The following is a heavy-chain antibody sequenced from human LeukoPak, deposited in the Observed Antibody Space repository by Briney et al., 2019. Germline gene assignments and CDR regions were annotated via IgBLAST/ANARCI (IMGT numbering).Heavy chain of an antibody. D-gene: IGHD5-18*01. V-gene: IGHV1-8*01. CDR2: MNPNSGNT. CDR1: GYTFTSYD. Sequence: ASVKVSCKASGYTFTSYDINWVRQATGQGLEWMGWMNPNSGNTGYAQKLQGRVTMTRNTSISTAYMELSSLRSEDTAVCYCARGLARTSMVTRGGVRFDYWGQGTLVTVSS. J-gene: IGHJ4*02. CDR3: ARGLARTSMVTRGGVRFDY.